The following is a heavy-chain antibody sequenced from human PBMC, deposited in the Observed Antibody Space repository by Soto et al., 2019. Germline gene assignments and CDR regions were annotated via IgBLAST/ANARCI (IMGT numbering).Heavy chain of an antibody. CDR1: GVSISSSNW. V-gene: IGHV4-4*02. Sequence: ETLSLTCSVSGVSISSSNWWSWVRQPPGKGLEWIGEIYHSGSTNYNPSLKSRVTISVDKSKNQFPLKLSSVTAADTAVYYCATDLYSSSSYYYYGMDVWGQGTTVTVYS. D-gene: IGHD6-6*01. CDR2: IYHSGST. CDR3: ATDLYSSSSYYYYGMDV. J-gene: IGHJ6*02.